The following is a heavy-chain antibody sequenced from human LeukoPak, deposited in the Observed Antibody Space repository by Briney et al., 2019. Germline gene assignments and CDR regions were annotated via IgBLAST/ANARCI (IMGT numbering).Heavy chain of an antibody. Sequence: SETLSLTCAVYGGSFSGYYWSWIRQPPGKGLEWIGEINHSGSTNYNPSLKSRVTISVDTSKNQFSLKLSSVTAADTAVYYCARDRHCVNGVCHSPPGMDVWGQGTTVTVSS. CDR1: GGSFSGYY. J-gene: IGHJ6*02. D-gene: IGHD2-8*01. CDR3: ARDRHCVNGVCHSPPGMDV. V-gene: IGHV4-34*01. CDR2: INHSGST.